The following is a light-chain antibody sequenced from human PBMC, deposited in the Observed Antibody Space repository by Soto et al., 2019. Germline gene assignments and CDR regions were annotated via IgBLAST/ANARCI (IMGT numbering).Light chain of an antibody. CDR1: QSISNW. J-gene: IGKJ1*01. CDR3: QQYHNYPYT. Sequence: DIQMSQSPSTLSASVGDRVTITCRASQSISNWLVWYQQKPGKAPKLLTNKASNLEGGVPSRFNGSASGTEFTLTISSLRPDDFATSYFQQYHNYPYTFGQSTKVDIK. CDR2: KAS. V-gene: IGKV1-5*03.